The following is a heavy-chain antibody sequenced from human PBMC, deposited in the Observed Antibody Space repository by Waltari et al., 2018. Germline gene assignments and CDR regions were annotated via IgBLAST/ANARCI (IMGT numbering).Heavy chain of an antibody. CDR2: MTASGLM. J-gene: IGHJ6*02. D-gene: IGHD6-6*01. CDR1: GFPFSTYT. V-gene: IGHV3-23*01. Sequence: EMQLLESGGTLVQPGQSLRLSCAAYGFPFSTYTMNWVRQAPGKGLEWVAVMTASGLMHYGDSVKGRVIISRDNSKNTLYLEMYRLRVEDTARYYCAKDEGARLAPTFGMDAWGQGTTVIVS. CDR3: AKDEGARLAPTFGMDA.